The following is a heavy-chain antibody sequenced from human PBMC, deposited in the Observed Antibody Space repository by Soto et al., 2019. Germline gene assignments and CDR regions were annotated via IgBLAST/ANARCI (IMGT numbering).Heavy chain of an antibody. V-gene: IGHV1-3*01. CDR3: ARGTGGVSAAAGLDYYDSSGYYGYFDY. Sequence: ASVKVSCKASGYTFTSYAMHWVRQAPGQRLEWMGWINAGNGNTKYSQKFQGRVTITRDTSASTAYMELSSLRSEDTAVYYCARGTGGVSAAAGLDYYDSSGYYGYFDYWGQGTLVTVSS. CDR2: INAGNGNT. CDR1: GYTFTSYA. J-gene: IGHJ4*02. D-gene: IGHD3-22*01.